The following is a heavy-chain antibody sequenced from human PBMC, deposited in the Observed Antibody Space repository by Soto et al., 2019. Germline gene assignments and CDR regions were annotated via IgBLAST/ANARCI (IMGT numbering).Heavy chain of an antibody. D-gene: IGHD1-1*01. CDR2: IYYSGST. CDR1: GGSISSGGYY. CDR3: AGDGPPWNDYYGMDV. Sequence: QVQLQESGPGLVKPSQTLSLTCTVSGGSISSGGYYWSWIRQHPGKGLEWIGYIYYSGSTYYNPSLKSRVTISVDTSKKQFSRKLRSLTAADTAVYYCAGDGPPWNDYYGMDVWGQGTTVTVSS. V-gene: IGHV4-31*03. J-gene: IGHJ6*02.